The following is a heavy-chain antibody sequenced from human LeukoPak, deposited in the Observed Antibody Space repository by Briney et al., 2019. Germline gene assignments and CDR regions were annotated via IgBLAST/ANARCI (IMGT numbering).Heavy chain of an antibody. Sequence: SETLSLTCTVSGGSISSYYWSWIRQPPGKGLEWIGYIYYSGSTNYNPSLKSRVTISVDTSKNQFSLKLSSVTAADTAVYYCARHVPPDFGWLEGYYYGMDVWGQGTTVTVSS. CDR2: IYYSGST. CDR3: ARHVPPDFGWLEGYYYGMDV. CDR1: GGSISSYY. J-gene: IGHJ6*02. V-gene: IGHV4-59*08. D-gene: IGHD3-9*01.